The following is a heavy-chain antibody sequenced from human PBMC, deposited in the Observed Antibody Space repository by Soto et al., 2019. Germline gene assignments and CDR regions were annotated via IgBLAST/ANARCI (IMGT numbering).Heavy chain of an antibody. J-gene: IGHJ6*02. CDR1: GYTFTSYD. Sequence: QVQLVQSGAEVKKPGASVKVTCKASGYTFTSYDINWVRQATGQGLEWMGWMNPNSGNTGYAQKFQGRVTMTRNTSISTAYMELSSLRSEDTAVYYCARWPDGYYYYGMDVWGQGTTVTVSS. CDR2: MNPNSGNT. V-gene: IGHV1-8*01. CDR3: ARWPDGYYYYGMDV.